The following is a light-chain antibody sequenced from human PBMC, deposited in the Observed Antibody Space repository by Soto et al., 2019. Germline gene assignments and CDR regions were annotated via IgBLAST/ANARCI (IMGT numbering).Light chain of an antibody. CDR2: GAS. CDR3: QQYNNWPRT. Sequence: ETMMTQYTDTLSVSLGERATLSCRASQSLRSSYLAWYQQKPGQAPRLLIYGASTRATGIPARFSGSGSGTEFTLTISSLQSEDFAVYYCQQYNNWPRTFGQGTKVDI. V-gene: IGKV3-15*01. CDR1: QSLRSSY. J-gene: IGKJ1*01.